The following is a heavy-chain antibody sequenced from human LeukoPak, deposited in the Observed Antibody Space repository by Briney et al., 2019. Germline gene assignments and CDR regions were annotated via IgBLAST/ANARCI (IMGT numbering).Heavy chain of an antibody. V-gene: IGHV3-23*01. CDR1: GFTFSSYA. J-gene: IGHJ4*02. CDR3: AKDTTYYYDSSGYYSTDYFDY. Sequence: GGSLRLSCAASGFTFSSYAMSWVRQAPGKGLEWVSAISGSGGSTYYADSVKGRFTISRDNSKNTLYLQMNSLRAEGTAVYYCAKDTTYYYDSSGYYSTDYFDYWGQGTLVTVSS. CDR2: ISGSGGST. D-gene: IGHD3-22*01.